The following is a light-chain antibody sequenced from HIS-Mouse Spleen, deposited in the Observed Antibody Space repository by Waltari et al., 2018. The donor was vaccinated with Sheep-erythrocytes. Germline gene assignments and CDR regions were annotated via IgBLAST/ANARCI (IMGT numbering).Light chain of an antibody. Sequence: QSALTQPRSVSGSPGQSVTISCTGTSTDVGGYNYVSWYQQHPDKAPKPMIFDVRKRPPGFPDRFAGSKSGNTASLTIAGLQAEDEADYYCCSYAGSYNHVFATGTKVTVL. V-gene: IGLV2-11*01. CDR3: CSYAGSYNHV. J-gene: IGLJ1*01. CDR2: DVR. CDR1: STDVGGYNY.